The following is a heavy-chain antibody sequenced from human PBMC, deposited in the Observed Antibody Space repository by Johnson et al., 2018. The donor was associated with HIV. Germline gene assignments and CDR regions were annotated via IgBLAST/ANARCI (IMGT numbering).Heavy chain of an antibody. V-gene: IGHV3-33*08. Sequence: QVQLVESGGGVVQPGRSLRLSCAASGFTFSSYAMNWVRQAPGKGLEWVAFIRYDGSNKYYRGSLEGRFTISRDNAKTSLYLQMNSLRAEDTAVYYCARDTLAWGLLPPIGGFDIWGQGTMVTVSS. CDR2: IRYDGSNK. D-gene: IGHD1-26*01. CDR3: ARDTLAWGLLPPIGGFDI. CDR1: GFTFSSYA. J-gene: IGHJ3*02.